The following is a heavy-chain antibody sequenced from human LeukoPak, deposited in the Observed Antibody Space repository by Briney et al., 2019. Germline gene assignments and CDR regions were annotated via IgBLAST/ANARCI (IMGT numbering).Heavy chain of an antibody. D-gene: IGHD2-15*01. Sequence: GGSLRLSCSASGFTFSGHFMHWVRQAPGKGLEYVSSISVNGDKTLYAESVKGRFTISRDNSKNTLYLQMNSLRAEDTAVYYCARYCTGGSCYSRLDYWGQGTLVTVSS. CDR1: GFTFSGHF. CDR2: ISVNGDKT. CDR3: ARYCTGGSCYSRLDY. J-gene: IGHJ4*02. V-gene: IGHV3-64*04.